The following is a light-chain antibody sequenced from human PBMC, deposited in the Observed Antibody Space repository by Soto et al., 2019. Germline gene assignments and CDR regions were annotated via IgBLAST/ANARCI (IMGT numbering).Light chain of an antibody. V-gene: IGKV1-5*03. CDR1: QSINSW. Sequence: DIQMTQSPSTLSASVGDRVTITCRASQSINSWLAWYQQKPGKAPKLLIYKASSLESGVPSRFSGSGSGTEFTLTISSLQPDYFATYYCQQYTSYPWTFGQGTKVEIK. CDR2: KAS. CDR3: QQYTSYPWT. J-gene: IGKJ1*01.